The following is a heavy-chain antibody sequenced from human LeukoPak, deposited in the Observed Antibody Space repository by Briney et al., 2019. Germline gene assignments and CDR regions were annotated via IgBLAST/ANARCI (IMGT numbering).Heavy chain of an antibody. Sequence: GASVKVSCKASGYTFSSYGISWVRQAPGQGLEWMGWISVYNGNTDYAQKVQGRVTMTTDTSTSTAYMELKNLRSDDTAVYYCARGLTIYPFDYWGQGTLVTVSS. D-gene: IGHD3-9*01. CDR3: ARGLTIYPFDY. V-gene: IGHV1-18*01. CDR1: GYTFSSYG. J-gene: IGHJ4*02. CDR2: ISVYNGNT.